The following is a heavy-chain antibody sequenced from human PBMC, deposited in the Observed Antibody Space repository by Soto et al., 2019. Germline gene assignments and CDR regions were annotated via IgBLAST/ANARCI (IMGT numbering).Heavy chain of an antibody. D-gene: IGHD2-15*01. V-gene: IGHV3-15*01. J-gene: IGHJ6*02. CDR3: TTGLGYCSGGSCYYCYGMDV. Sequence: GGSLRLSCAASGFTFSNAWMSWVRQAPGKGLEWVGRIKSKTDGGTTDYAAPVKGRFTISRDDSTNTLYLQMNSLKTEDTAVYYCTTGLGYCSGGSCYYCYGMDVWGQGTTVTVSS. CDR2: IKSKTDGGTT. CDR1: GFTFSNAW.